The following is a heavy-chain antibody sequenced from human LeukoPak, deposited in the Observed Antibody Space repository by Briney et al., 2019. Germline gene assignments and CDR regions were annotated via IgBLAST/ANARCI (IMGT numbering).Heavy chain of an antibody. Sequence: SETLSLTCTVSGGSISSYYWSWIRQPPGKGLEWIGYIYYGGSTNYNPSLKSRVTISVDTSKNQFSLKLSSVTAADTAVYYCARHEAVAGLFDYWGQGTLVTVSS. D-gene: IGHD6-19*01. J-gene: IGHJ4*02. V-gene: IGHV4-59*08. CDR2: IYYGGST. CDR3: ARHEAVAGLFDY. CDR1: GGSISSYY.